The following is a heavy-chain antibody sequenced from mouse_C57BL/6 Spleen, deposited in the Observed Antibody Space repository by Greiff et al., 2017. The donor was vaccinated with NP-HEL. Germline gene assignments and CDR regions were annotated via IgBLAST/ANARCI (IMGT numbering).Heavy chain of an antibody. D-gene: IGHD2-5*01. CDR1: GYTFTSYW. Sequence: VQLQQPGAELVRPGSSVKLSCKASGYTFTSYWMHWVKQRPIQGLEWIGNIDPSDSETHYNQKFKDKATLTVDKSSSTADMQRSSLTSEDSAVYYCARGYSNYLYYFDYWGQGTTLTVSS. V-gene: IGHV1-52*01. J-gene: IGHJ2*01. CDR3: ARGYSNYLYYFDY. CDR2: IDPSDSET.